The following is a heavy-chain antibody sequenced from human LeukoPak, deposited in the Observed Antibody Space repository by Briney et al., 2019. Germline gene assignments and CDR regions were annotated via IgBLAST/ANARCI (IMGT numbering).Heavy chain of an antibody. Sequence: ASVKVSCKASGYTFTSYGISWARQAPGQGLEWMGWISAYNGNTNYAQKLQGRVTMTTDTSTSTAYMELRSLRSDDTAVYYCARDWGPYDFWSGYYIGDYFDYWGQGTLVTVSS. CDR3: ARDWGPYDFWSGYYIGDYFDY. J-gene: IGHJ4*02. CDR2: ISAYNGNT. V-gene: IGHV1-18*01. CDR1: GYTFTSYG. D-gene: IGHD3-3*01.